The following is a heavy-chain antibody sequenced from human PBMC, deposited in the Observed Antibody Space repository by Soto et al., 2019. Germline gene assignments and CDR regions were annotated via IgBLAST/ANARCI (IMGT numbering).Heavy chain of an antibody. CDR1: GYTFTSYD. CDR2: MNPNSGNT. D-gene: IGHD2-2*01. J-gene: IGHJ5*02. CDR3: ARVPLVAGAAAPRGWFDP. Sequence: GASVKVSCKASGYTFTSYDINWVRQATGQGLEWMGWMNPNSGNTGYAQKFQGRVTMTRNTSISTAYMELSSLRSEDTAVYYCARVPLVAGAAAPRGWFDPWGQGTLVTVSS. V-gene: IGHV1-8*01.